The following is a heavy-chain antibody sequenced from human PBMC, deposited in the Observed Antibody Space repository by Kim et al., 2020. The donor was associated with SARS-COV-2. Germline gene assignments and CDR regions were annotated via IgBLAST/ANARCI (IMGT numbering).Heavy chain of an antibody. CDR1: GFTFSSYW. Sequence: GGSLRLSCAASGFTFSSYWMHWVRQAPGKGLVWVSRINSDGSSTSYADSVKGRFTISRDNAKNTLYLQMNSLRAEDTAVYYCARGSRRITIFGVVTKRPPIYYGMAVWGQGTTVTVSS. J-gene: IGHJ6*02. CDR2: INSDGSST. D-gene: IGHD3-3*01. V-gene: IGHV3-74*01. CDR3: ARGSRRITIFGVVTKRPPIYYGMAV.